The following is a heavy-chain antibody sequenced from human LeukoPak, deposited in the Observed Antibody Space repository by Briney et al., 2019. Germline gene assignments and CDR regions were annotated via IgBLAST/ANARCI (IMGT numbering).Heavy chain of an antibody. V-gene: IGHV4-34*01. CDR3: ARVTGERNRRIAAAGTGRWFDP. J-gene: IGHJ5*02. CDR1: GGSFSGYY. Sequence: PSETLSLTCAVYGGSFSGYYWSWIRQPPGEGLEWIGEINHSGSTNYNPSLKSRVTISVDTSKNQFSLKLSSVTAADTAVYYCARVTGERNRRIAAAGTGRWFDPWGQGTLVTVSS. CDR2: INHSGST. D-gene: IGHD6-13*01.